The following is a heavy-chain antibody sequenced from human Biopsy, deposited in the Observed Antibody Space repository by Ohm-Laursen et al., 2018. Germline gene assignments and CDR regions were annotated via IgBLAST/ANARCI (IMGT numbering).Heavy chain of an antibody. Sequence: GTLSLTCAVSGGSFTGHYWTWIRQPPGKGLEWIGYISDTGTTNYNPSLRGRVAMSVDTSKNQFSLQLTSVTAADTAMFFCARLFRLDDYWNDDPPDGFDVWGQGTMVTVSS. CDR1: GGSFTGHY. J-gene: IGHJ3*01. V-gene: IGHV4-59*11. D-gene: IGHD3-3*01. CDR2: ISDTGTT. CDR3: ARLFRLDDYWNDDPPDGFDV.